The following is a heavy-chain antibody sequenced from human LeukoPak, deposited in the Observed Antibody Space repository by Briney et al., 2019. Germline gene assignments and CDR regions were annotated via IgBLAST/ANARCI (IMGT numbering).Heavy chain of an antibody. D-gene: IGHD5-12*01. CDR3: ARMGGYSGYATH. Sequence: SETLSLTCTVSGGSISTYYWSWIRQPPGKGLEWIGYIHYSGTTNYNPSLKTRVTISLDTSKNQFYLNLSSVTAADTAVYYGARMGGYSGYATHWGQGTLVTVSS. CDR2: IHYSGTT. V-gene: IGHV4-59*08. CDR1: GGSISTYY. J-gene: IGHJ4*02.